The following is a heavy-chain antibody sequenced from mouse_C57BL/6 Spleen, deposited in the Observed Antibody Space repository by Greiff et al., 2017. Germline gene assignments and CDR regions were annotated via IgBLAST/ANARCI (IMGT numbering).Heavy chain of an antibody. CDR3: TRWGNYPAWFAY. CDR2: IDPETGGT. J-gene: IGHJ3*01. Sequence: VKLVESGAELVRPGASVTLSCKASGYTFTDYEMHWVKQTPVHGLEWIGAIDPETGGTAYNQKFKGKAILTADKSSSTAYMELRSLTSEDSAVYYCTRWGNYPAWFAYWGQGTLVTVSA. D-gene: IGHD2-1*01. CDR1: GYTFTDYE. V-gene: IGHV1-15*01.